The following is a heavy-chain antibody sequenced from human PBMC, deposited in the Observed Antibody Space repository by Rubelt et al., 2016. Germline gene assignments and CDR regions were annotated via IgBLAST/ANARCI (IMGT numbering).Heavy chain of an antibody. D-gene: IGHD3-10*01. CDR1: GGSFSGYY. CDR2: INHSGST. J-gene: IGHJ4*02. CDR3: ARRLLWFGSN. Sequence: QVQLQQWGAGLLKPSETLSLTCAVYGGSFSGYYWSWIRQPPGKGLDWIGEINHSGSTNYNPSLKSRVTISVDTSKNQFSLKLSSVTAADTAVYYCARRLLWFGSNWGQGTLVTVSS. V-gene: IGHV4-34*01.